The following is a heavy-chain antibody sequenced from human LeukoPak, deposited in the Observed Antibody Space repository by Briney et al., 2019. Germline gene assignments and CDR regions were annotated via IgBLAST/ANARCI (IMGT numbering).Heavy chain of an antibody. CDR2: IYPGDSDT. CDR3: ASTSIDAFDI. D-gene: IGHD3-16*01. CDR1: GYSFTSYW. J-gene: IGHJ3*02. V-gene: IGHV5-51*01. Sequence: GESLKISCKGSGYSFTSYWSGWVRQVPGKGLEWVGIIYPGDSDTRYSPSFQGQVTISADKSISTAYLQWSSLKASDTAMYYCASTSIDAFDIWGQGTMVTVSS.